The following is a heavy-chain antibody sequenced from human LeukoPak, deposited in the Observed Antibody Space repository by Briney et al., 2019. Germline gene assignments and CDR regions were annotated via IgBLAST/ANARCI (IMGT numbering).Heavy chain of an antibody. Sequence: GASVKVSCKASGYTFTGYYMHWVRQAPGQGLEWMGRINPNSGGTNYAQKFQGRVTMTRDTSISTAYMELSRLRSDDTAVYYCARVKGERKYSYGNHVFDYWGQGTLVTVSS. V-gene: IGHV1-2*06. CDR1: GYTFTGYY. J-gene: IGHJ4*02. CDR2: INPNSGGT. CDR3: ARVKGERKYSYGNHVFDY. D-gene: IGHD5-18*01.